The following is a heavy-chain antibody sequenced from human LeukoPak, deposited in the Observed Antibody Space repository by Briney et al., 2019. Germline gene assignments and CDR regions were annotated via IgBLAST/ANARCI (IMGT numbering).Heavy chain of an antibody. J-gene: IGHJ5*02. Sequence: SQTLSLTCTVSGGSISSGGYYWSWIRQHPGKGLEWIGYIYYSGSTYYNPSLKSRVTISVDTSKNQFSLKLSSVTAADTAVYYCARDRALLWFGESPGGGSNWFDPWGQGTLVTVSS. CDR1: GGSISSGGYY. CDR2: IYYSGST. V-gene: IGHV4-31*03. D-gene: IGHD3-10*01. CDR3: ARDRALLWFGESPGGGSNWFDP.